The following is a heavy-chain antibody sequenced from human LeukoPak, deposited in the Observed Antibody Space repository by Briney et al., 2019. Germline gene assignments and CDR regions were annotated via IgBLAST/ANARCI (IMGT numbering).Heavy chain of an antibody. CDR1: GGSISSSSYY. CDR3: ARKGFYSSSWLDY. CDR2: IYYSGCT. D-gene: IGHD6-13*01. Sequence: SETLSLTCTVSGGSISSSSYYWGWIRQPPGKGLEWIGSIYYSGCTYYNPSLKSRVTISVDTFKNQFSLKLSSVTAADTAVYYCARKGFYSSSWLDYWGQGTLVTVSS. V-gene: IGHV4-39*01. J-gene: IGHJ4*02.